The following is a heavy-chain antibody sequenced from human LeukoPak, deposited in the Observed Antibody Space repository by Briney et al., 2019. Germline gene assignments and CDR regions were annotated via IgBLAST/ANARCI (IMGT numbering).Heavy chain of an antibody. CDR1: RYTFSNYN. CDR2: VNPSGDST. CDR3: ARVRDGYNDAYDI. D-gene: IGHD5-24*01. Sequence: ASVKDSCKASRYTFSNYNIHWLRQAPGQGREWMGIVNPSGDSTNYAQNFQGRVTMTGDTSTSTVYMELSSLRSEDTAVYYCARVRDGYNDAYDIWGQGTMVTVTS. V-gene: IGHV1-46*01. J-gene: IGHJ3*02.